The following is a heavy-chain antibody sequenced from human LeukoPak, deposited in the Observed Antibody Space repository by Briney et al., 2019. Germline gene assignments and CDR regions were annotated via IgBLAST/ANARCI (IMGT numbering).Heavy chain of an antibody. CDR3: ARDMYYYDSSGYYHLDY. CDR1: GGTFSSYA. Sequence: SVKVSCKASGGTFSSYAISWERQAPGQGLEWKGRIIPIFGTANYAQKFQSRVTITTDESTSTAYMELSSLRSEDTAVYYCARDMYYYDSSGYYHLDYWGQGTLVTVSS. D-gene: IGHD3-22*01. V-gene: IGHV1-69*05. J-gene: IGHJ4*02. CDR2: IIPIFGTA.